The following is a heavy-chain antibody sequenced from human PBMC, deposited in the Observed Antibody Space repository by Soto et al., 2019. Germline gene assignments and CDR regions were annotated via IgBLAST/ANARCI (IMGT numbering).Heavy chain of an antibody. CDR3: VKDHPSLEV. CDR2: INRDGTFT. CDR1: GFTFIDYA. Sequence: GGSLRLSCTASGFTFIDYAMHWVRQSPGKGLEHFSLINRDGTFTFYADSVKGRFTIARDNSKNTLYLQMNSLGGDDTAVYYCVKDHPSLEVWGQGTTVTVSS. V-gene: IGHV3-64D*06. J-gene: IGHJ6*02. D-gene: IGHD3-10*01.